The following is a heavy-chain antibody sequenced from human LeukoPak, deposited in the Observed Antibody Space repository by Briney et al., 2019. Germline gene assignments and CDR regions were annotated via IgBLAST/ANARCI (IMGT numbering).Heavy chain of an antibody. CDR3: ARRAGAYSHPYGY. CDR2: ISSSSSSYI. D-gene: IGHD4/OR15-4a*01. V-gene: IGHV3-21*04. J-gene: IGHJ4*02. CDR1: EFTVSSNF. Sequence: GGSLRLSCAASEFTVSSNFMSWVRQAPGKGLEWVSSISSSSSSYIYYADSVKGRFTISRDNAKNSLYLQMNSLRAEDTAVYYCARRAGAYSHPYGYWGQGTLVTVSS.